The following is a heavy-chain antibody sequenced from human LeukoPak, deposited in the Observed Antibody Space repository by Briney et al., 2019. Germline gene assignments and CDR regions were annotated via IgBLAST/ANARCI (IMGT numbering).Heavy chain of an antibody. CDR2: ISWNSGVT. Sequence: GGSLRLSCTASGFDFGDYAMHWVRQAPGKGLEWVSSISWNSGVTGYADSVKGRFIISRDNGKKSLYLQMNSLRSDDTALYFCAKDNEGGTYFFDYMDVWGKGTTVTVSS. CDR1: GFDFGDYA. D-gene: IGHD3-3*01. J-gene: IGHJ6*03. V-gene: IGHV3-9*01. CDR3: AKDNEGGTYFFDYMDV.